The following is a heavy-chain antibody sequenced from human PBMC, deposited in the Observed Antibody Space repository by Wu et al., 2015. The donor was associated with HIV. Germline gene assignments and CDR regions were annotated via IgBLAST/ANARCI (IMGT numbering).Heavy chain of an antibody. CDR1: EYTFNSYD. Sequence: QVQLVQSGAEVKKPGASVKVSCKASEYTFNSYDINWVRQATGQGLEWMGWMNPNSGNTGYAQKFQGRVTMTRIASISTAYMELSSLRSEDTAVYYCARGPPSAGGQPSYYYGMDVVGPRDHGHRLL. D-gene: IGHD3-16*01. CDR2: MNPNSGNT. J-gene: IGHJ6*02. V-gene: IGHV1-8*01. CDR3: ARGPPSAGGQPSYYYGMDV.